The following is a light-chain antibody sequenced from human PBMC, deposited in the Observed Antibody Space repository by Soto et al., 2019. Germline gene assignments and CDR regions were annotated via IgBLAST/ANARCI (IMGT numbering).Light chain of an antibody. CDR2: GGS. J-gene: IGKJ5*01. V-gene: IGKV3-20*01. CDR3: QQYGSSTIT. CDR1: QSVSSNH. Sequence: TQSPGTLSLSPGERATLSCRASQSVSSNHLAWYQQKPGQAPRLLIYGGSSRATGIPDRFSGSGSGTDFNLTISRLETEDFAVYYCQQYGSSTITFGQGTRLEIK.